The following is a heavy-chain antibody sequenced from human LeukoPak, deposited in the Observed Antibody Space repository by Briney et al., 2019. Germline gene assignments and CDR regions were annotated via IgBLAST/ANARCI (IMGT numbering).Heavy chain of an antibody. D-gene: IGHD3-3*01. CDR2: IRSSGTTM. V-gene: IGHV3-48*01. CDR1: GFTFSRNS. J-gene: IGHJ3*01. CDR3: ATFRFLGT. Sequence: GGSLRLSCVASGFTFSRNSMNWVRQAPGKGLEWVSHIRSSGTTMYYADSVKGRYTISRGNAKNSLYLQMNSLTAEDTAIYYCATFRFLGTWGQGTMVTVSP.